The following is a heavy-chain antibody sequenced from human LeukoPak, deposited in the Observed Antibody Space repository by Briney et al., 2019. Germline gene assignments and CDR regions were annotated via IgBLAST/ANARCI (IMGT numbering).Heavy chain of an antibody. D-gene: IGHD6-6*01. J-gene: IGHJ3*02. CDR2: IYYTGSP. CDR3: ARDPRYSSSAHVLDI. CDR1: GGSISRYY. Sequence: DPSETLSLTHTVSGGSISRYYWSWIRQPPGKGREWIGYIYYTGSPAYNPSLKSRVTISVDTSKTQVSLKLSSGTAADTAVYYCARDPRYSSSAHVLDIWGQGIMVTVSS. V-gene: IGHV4-59*12.